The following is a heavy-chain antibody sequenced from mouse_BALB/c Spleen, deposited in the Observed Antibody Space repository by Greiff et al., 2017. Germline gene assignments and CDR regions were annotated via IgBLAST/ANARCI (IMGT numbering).Heavy chain of an antibody. V-gene: IGHV1S81*02. CDR2: INPSNGRT. D-gene: IGHD1-2*01. Sequence: QVHVKQPGAELVKPGASVKLSCKASGYTFTSYWMHLVKQRPGQGLEWIGEINPSNGRTNYNEKFKSKATLTVDKSSSTAYMQLSSLTSEDSAVYYCARAYTATWGAMDYWGQGTSVTVSS. J-gene: IGHJ4*01. CDR1: GYTFTSYW. CDR3: ARAYTATWGAMDY.